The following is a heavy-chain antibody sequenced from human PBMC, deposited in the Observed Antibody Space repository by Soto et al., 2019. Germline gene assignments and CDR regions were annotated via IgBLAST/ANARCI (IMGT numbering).Heavy chain of an antibody. V-gene: IGHV2-5*02. CDR1: GFSFSADGVG. CDR2: IYWDDDT. Sequence: HITLKESGPTLVKPTQTLTLTCIFSGFSFSADGVGVGWIRQPQRKTLEGLALIYWDDDTRYRPSLKSRLTLTKDSSKNHVVLTMTNMDPLDTATYYCAHAFGGTSWPNDAFDVWGQGTVVTVSS. J-gene: IGHJ3*01. D-gene: IGHD3-16*01. CDR3: AHAFGGTSWPNDAFDV.